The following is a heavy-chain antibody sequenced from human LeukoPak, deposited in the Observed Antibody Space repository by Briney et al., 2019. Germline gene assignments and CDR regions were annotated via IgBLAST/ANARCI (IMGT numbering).Heavy chain of an antibody. V-gene: IGHV3-21*01. CDR1: GFTFSSYS. J-gene: IGHJ6*02. CDR3: ARGSNCGSTSCQGYYYGMDV. D-gene: IGHD2-2*01. CDR2: ISSSSYI. Sequence: AGGSLRLSCAASGFTFSSYSMNWVRQAPGKGLEWVSSISSSSYIYYADSVKGRFTISRDNAKNSLYLQMNSLRAEDTAVYYCARGSNCGSTSCQGYYYGMDVWGQGTTVTVSS.